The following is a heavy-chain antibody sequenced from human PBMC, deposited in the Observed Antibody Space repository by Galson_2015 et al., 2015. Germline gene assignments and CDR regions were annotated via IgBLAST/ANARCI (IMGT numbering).Heavy chain of an antibody. V-gene: IGHV1-8*01. CDR2: MNPNSGNT. CDR1: GYTFTSYD. J-gene: IGHJ6*03. D-gene: IGHD3-9*01. CDR3: ARGAYDILTGPTGPRYYYYMDV. Sequence: SVKVSCKASGYTFTSYDINWVRQATGQGLEWMGWMNPNSGNTGYAQKFQGRVTMTRNTSISTAYMDLSSLRSEDTAVYYCARGAYDILTGPTGPRYYYYMDVWSKGTTVTVSS.